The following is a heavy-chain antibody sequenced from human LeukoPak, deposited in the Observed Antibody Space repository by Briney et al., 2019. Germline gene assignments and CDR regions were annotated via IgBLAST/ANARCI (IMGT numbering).Heavy chain of an antibody. CDR3: ARDFIVVAKPPRYYYYYGMDV. D-gene: IGHD2-15*01. Sequence: ASVKVSCKASGYTFTSYAMHWVRQAPGQRLEWMGWINAGNGNTKYSQKFQGRVTTTRDTSASTAYMELSSLRSEDTAVYYCARDFIVVAKPPRYYYYYGMDVWGQGTTVTVSS. CDR2: INAGNGNT. CDR1: GYTFTSYA. V-gene: IGHV1-3*01. J-gene: IGHJ6*02.